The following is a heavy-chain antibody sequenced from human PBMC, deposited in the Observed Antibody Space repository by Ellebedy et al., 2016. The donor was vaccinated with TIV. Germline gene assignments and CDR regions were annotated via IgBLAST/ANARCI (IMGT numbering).Heavy chain of an antibody. CDR1: GYTFTSYD. CDR3: ARDHVAAAEIYYYGMDV. Sequence: ASVKVSXKDSGYTFTSYDINWVRQATGQGLEWMGWINPNSGNTGYAQKFQGRVTMTRDTSTSTVYMELSSLRSEDTAVYYCARDHVAAAEIYYYGMDVWGQGTTVTVSS. D-gene: IGHD6-13*01. V-gene: IGHV1-8*01. CDR2: INPNSGNT. J-gene: IGHJ6*02.